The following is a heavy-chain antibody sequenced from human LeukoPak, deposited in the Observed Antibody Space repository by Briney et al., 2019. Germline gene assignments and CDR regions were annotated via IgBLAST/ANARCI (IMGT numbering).Heavy chain of an antibody. V-gene: IGHV3-23*01. CDR1: GFSFSSHG. J-gene: IGHJ4*02. D-gene: IGHD1-26*01. Sequence: PGGSLRLSCAASGFSFSSHGMSWVRQAPGKGLEWVSGIIGGAGGTYYADSVKGRFTISRDNAKNTLYLQINSLRAEDTAIYYCAKAGSIRFDYWGQGTLVTVSS. CDR3: AKAGSIRFDY. CDR2: IIGGAGGT.